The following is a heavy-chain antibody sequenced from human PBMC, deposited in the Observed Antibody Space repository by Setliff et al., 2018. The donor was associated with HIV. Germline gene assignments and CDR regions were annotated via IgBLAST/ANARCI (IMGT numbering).Heavy chain of an antibody. J-gene: IGHJ4*02. CDR2: ISGTP. Sequence: GGSLRLSCAASGFTFRDYAMNWVRQAPRKGLEWVSGISGTPHYADSVRGRFTISRDDSKSTLYLHMISLSAADSAMYYCATLGSCPNSRCPNYWGQGTLVTVSS. D-gene: IGHD2-15*01. CDR3: ATLGSCPNSRCPNY. CDR1: GFTFRDYA. V-gene: IGHV3-23*01.